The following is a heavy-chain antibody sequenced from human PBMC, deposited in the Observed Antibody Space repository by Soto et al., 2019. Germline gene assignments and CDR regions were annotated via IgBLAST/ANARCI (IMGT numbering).Heavy chain of an antibody. CDR2: IYPGDSDT. CDR3: ARRDFWSGYSTSYGMDV. D-gene: IGHD3-3*01. J-gene: IGHJ6*02. CDR1: GYSFTSYW. V-gene: IGHV5-51*01. Sequence: GESLKISCKGSGYSFTSYWIGWVRQMPGKGLEWMGIIYPGDSDTRYSPSFQGQVTISADKSISTAYLQWSSLKASDTAMYYCARRDFWSGYSTSYGMDVWGQGTTVTVS.